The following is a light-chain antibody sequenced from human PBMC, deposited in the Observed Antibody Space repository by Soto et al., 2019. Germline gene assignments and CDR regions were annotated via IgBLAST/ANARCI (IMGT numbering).Light chain of an antibody. V-gene: IGKV3-20*01. Sequence: EIVLTQSPGTLSLSPGERATLSCRASQSVSSSYLAWYQQKPGQAPRLLIYGAFSRATGIPDRFSGSGSGTDFTLTISGLGPEVFAVFYCKQYVSYPRFTLGQGTRLEIK. CDR1: QSVSSSY. J-gene: IGKJ5*01. CDR3: KQYVSYPRFT. CDR2: GAF.